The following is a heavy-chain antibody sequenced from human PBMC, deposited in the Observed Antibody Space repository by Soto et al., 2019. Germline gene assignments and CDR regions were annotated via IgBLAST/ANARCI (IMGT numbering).Heavy chain of an antibody. CDR1: GFTFSSYG. V-gene: IGHV3-30*18. CDR3: AKDRFGVVIPP. CDR2: ISYDGSNK. D-gene: IGHD3-3*01. Sequence: QVQLVESGGGVVQPGRSLRLSCAASGFTFSSYGMHWVRQAPGKGLECVAVISYDGSNKYYADSVKGRFTISRDNSKNTLYLQMNSLRAEDTAVYYCAKDRFGVVIPPWGQGTLVTVSS. J-gene: IGHJ5*02.